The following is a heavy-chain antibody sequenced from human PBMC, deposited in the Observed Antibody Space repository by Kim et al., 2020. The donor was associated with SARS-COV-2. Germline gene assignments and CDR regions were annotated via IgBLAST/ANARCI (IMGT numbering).Heavy chain of an antibody. CDR2: ISSNGGST. V-gene: IGHV3-64D*06. CDR3: VAYSSSWGAY. D-gene: IGHD6-13*01. Sequence: GGSLRLSCSASGFTFSSYGMHWVRQAPGKGLEYVSTISSNGGSTYYTDSVKGRFTISRDNSKNTLYLQLISLRPEDTAVYYCVAYSSSWGAYWGQGTLVTVSS. CDR1: GFTFSSYG. J-gene: IGHJ4*02.